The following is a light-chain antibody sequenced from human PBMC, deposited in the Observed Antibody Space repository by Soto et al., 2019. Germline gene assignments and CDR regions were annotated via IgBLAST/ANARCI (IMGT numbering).Light chain of an antibody. V-gene: IGLV2-14*03. CDR1: SSDVGDSDF. Sequence: QSALTQPASVSGCPGQSITISCTGTSSDVGDSDFVSWYQQHPGKAPKLVIYDVTNRPSGVSNRFSASKSGNTASLTISGLQAEDEADYYCSSYTSGSTYVFGSGTKLTVL. CDR3: SSYTSGSTYV. J-gene: IGLJ1*01. CDR2: DVT.